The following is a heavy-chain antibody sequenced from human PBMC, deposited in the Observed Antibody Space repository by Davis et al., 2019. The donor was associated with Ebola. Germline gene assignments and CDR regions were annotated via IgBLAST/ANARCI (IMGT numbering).Heavy chain of an antibody. CDR1: GFTFSNYW. V-gene: IGHV3-74*03. CDR2: INTDGTLI. Sequence: PGGSLRLSCAASGFTFSNYWMHWVRQAPGQGPVWISRINTDGTLITYAGSVKGRFTISRDNAKNTLYLDMNSLRAEDAAVYYCARMNIVGRQKGFNMWGQGTMVTVSS. CDR3: ARMNIVGRQKGFNM. D-gene: IGHD1-26*01. J-gene: IGHJ3*02.